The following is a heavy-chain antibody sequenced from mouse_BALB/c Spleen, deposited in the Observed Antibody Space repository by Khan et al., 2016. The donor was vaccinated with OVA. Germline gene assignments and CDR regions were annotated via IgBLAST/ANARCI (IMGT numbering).Heavy chain of an antibody. CDR3: ARSKYLARY. J-gene: IGHJ2*01. D-gene: IGHD3-3*01. CDR2: IWAGGST. CDR1: VYSLTRYG. Sequence: VQLQESGPGLVAPSQSLSITCTVYVYSLTRYGVHWVRQPPGKGLEWLGLIWAGGSTTYNWALMSRLSISIDNSKSLVFVIMNSLQTDDTALYYVARSKYLARYWGQGTTLTVSS. V-gene: IGHV2-9*02.